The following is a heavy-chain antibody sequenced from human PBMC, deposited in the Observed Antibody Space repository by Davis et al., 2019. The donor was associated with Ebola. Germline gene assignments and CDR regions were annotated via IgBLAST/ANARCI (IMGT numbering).Heavy chain of an antibody. CDR2: ISNDGTNK. D-gene: IGHD3/OR15-3a*01. V-gene: IGHV3-30*18. CDR3: AKDGRRKPQNMDV. J-gene: IGHJ6*02. CDR1: GFTFSRYG. Sequence: GESLKISCAASGFTFSRYGMHWVRQAPGKGLEWVAVISNDGTNKYYVDSVKGRFTIFRDNSKNTLYLQMNSLRGEDTALYYCAKDGRRKPQNMDVWGQGTKVIVSS.